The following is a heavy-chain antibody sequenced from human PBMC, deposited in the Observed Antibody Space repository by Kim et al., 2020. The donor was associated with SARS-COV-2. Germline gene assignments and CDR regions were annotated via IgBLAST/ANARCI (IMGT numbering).Heavy chain of an antibody. CDR3: ARDLRDSSGWYYYGMDV. V-gene: IGHV3-21*01. D-gene: IGHD6-19*01. J-gene: IGHJ6*02. Sequence: VKGRFTISRDNAKNSLYLQMNSLRAEDTAVYYCARDLRDSSGWYYYGMDVWGQGTTVTVSS.